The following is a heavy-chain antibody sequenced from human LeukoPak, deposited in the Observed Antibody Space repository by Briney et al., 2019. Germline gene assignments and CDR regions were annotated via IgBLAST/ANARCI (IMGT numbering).Heavy chain of an antibody. V-gene: IGHV3-53*01. CDR3: ARGVVWGVGFGY. D-gene: IGHD3-10*01. J-gene: IGHJ4*02. Sequence: PGGSLRLSCEASGFTVSSNHITWVRRAPGKGLEWVSVIYSSSSTYYTDSVKDRFTISRDKSKNTVYLQMNSLRAEDTAVYYCARGVVWGVGFGYWGRGTLVTVSS. CDR2: IYSSSST. CDR1: GFTVSSNH.